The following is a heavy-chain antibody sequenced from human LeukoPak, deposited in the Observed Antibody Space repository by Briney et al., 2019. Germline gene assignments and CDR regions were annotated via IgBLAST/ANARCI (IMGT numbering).Heavy chain of an antibody. V-gene: IGHV5-51*01. D-gene: IGHD4-11*01. J-gene: IGHJ4*02. CDR1: GYSFTSYW. Sequence: GESLKISCKGSGYSFTSYWIGWVRQMPGKGLEWMGFIYPGDSDTRYSPSFQGQVTISADKSISTAYLQWSSLKASDTAMYFCARQHDYSISHSDYWGQGTLVTVSS. CDR3: ARQHDYSISHSDY. CDR2: IYPGDSDT.